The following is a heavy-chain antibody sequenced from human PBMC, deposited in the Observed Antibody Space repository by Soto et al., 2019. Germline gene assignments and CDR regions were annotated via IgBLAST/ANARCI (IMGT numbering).Heavy chain of an antibody. Sequence: QVQLQESGPGLMTPSGTLSLTCAVSGGSITSNWWSWLRQPPGKGLEWIAEIFHTESVNYNRSLMSRLTVSMDKPKKHLSLNLTSVTAADTAVYYCARHIAVSGTRGFDQWGQGTLVTVSS. D-gene: IGHD2-21*01. CDR2: IFHTESV. V-gene: IGHV4-4*02. CDR3: ARHIAVSGTRGFDQ. CDR1: GGSITSNW. J-gene: IGHJ4*02.